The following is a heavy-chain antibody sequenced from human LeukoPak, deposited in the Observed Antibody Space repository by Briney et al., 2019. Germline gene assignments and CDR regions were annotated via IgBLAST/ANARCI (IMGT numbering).Heavy chain of an antibody. CDR2: ISAYNGNT. D-gene: IGHD3-16*02. V-gene: IGHV1-18*01. CDR3: ATTVIGEAFDI. CDR1: GYTFTSYG. Sequence: ASVKVSCKASGYTFTSYGISWVRQAPGQGLEWMGWISAYNGNTNYAQKFQGRVTITAHKSTSTAYMELSSLRSEDTAVYYCATTVIGEAFDIWGQGTMVTVSS. J-gene: IGHJ3*02.